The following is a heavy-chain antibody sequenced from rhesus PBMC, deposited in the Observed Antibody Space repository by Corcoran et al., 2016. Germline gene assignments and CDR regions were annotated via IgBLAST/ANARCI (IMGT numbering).Heavy chain of an antibody. CDR1: GGSISVYHY. D-gene: IGHD1-44*02. Sequence: QVQLQESGPGLVKPSETLSLTCAVSGGSISVYHYWSWIRQPPGKGLEWIGSIYGSVGSNYLNPSLKSRVTLSVDTSKKQFSLKLSAVTAADTAVYYCASSLGAYWGQGVLVTVSS. V-gene: IGHV4S14*01. CDR3: ASSLGAY. J-gene: IGHJ4*01. CDR2: IYGSVGSN.